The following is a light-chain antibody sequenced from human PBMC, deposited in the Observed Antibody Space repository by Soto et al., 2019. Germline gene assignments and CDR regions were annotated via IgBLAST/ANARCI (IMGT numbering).Light chain of an antibody. V-gene: IGLV1-40*01. CDR1: SSNIGAGYD. CDR2: GNS. J-gene: IGLJ2*01. Sequence: QSVLTQPPSVSGAPGQRVTISCTGSSSNIGAGYDVHWYQQLPGTAPKLLIYGNSNRPSGVPDRFSGSKSGTSASLAITGLQAEDEADYYCQSYDSSLSGSHHVVFGGGTKLTVL. CDR3: QSYDSSLSGSHHVV.